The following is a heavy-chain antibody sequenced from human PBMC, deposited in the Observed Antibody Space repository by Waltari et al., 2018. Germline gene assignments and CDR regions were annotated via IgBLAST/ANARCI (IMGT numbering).Heavy chain of an antibody. D-gene: IGHD1-26*01. CDR1: GGSITTASYY. V-gene: IGHV4-39*01. Sequence: QLQLQESGPGLVKPSETLSLTCTVSGGSITTASYYWAWIRQSPGKGLEWIGYLYYDVSTYYSPALKSRVTLSIDTSQNQFSLDLYSATASDTAVYYCARRGTYYFDYWGQGTLVTVSS. CDR2: LYYDVST. CDR3: ARRGTYYFDY. J-gene: IGHJ4*02.